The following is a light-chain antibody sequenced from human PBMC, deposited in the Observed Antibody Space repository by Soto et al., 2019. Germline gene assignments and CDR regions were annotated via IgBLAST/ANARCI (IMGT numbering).Light chain of an antibody. CDR3: QQRDYWQVT. V-gene: IGKV3D-7*01. CDR1: QSVSSDY. J-gene: IGKJ5*01. CDR2: GAS. Sequence: EIVMTQSPATLSLSPGERATLSCRASQSVSSDYLSWYQQSPGQAPRLLIYGASTRATGIPARFSGSGSGTDFTLTISSLEPEDFAIYYCQQRDYWQVTFGQGTRLEIK.